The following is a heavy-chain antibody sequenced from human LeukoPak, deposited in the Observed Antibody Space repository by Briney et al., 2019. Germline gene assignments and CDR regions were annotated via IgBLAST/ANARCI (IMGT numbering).Heavy chain of an antibody. J-gene: IGHJ4*02. CDR2: ISGSAGIT. V-gene: IGHV3-23*01. D-gene: IGHD6-19*01. Sequence: GGSLRLSCAASGFTFSTYAMSWVRQGPGKGLEWVSAISGSAGITDYADSVKGRFTISRDNSKNTLYLQMNSLRAEDTAVYYCAKEANGWYYVDYWGQGTRVTFSS. CDR3: AKEANGWYYVDY. CDR1: GFTFSTYA.